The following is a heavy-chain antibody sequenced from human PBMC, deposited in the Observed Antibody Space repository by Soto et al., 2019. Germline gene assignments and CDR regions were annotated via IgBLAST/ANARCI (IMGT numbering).Heavy chain of an antibody. D-gene: IGHD3-22*01. V-gene: IGHV3-21*01. CDR1: GFTFSSYS. CDR2: ISSSSSYI. CDR3: ARLTSYDSSGDYCY. Sequence: EVQLVESVGGLVKPGGSLRLSCAASGFTFSSYSMNWVRQAPGKGLEWVSSISSSSSYIYYADSVKGRFTISRDNAKNSLYLHMNSLRAEDTAVYYCARLTSYDSSGDYCYWGQGTLVTVSS. J-gene: IGHJ4*02.